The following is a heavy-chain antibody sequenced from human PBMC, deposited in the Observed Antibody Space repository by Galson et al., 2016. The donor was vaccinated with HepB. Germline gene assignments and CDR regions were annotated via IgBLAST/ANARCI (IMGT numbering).Heavy chain of an antibody. CDR3: ARVGRVGFWGCFYVPPFDF. V-gene: IGHV4-31*03. D-gene: IGHD3-16*01. CDR1: GGSISSGDYY. J-gene: IGHJ4*02. Sequence: TLSLTCTVSGGSISSGDYYWSWIRQHPGKGLEWIGYISYSGSTYYNPSLKSRVTISVDTSKNQFSLKLSSVTAADTAVYDCARVGRVGFWGCFYVPPFDFWGQGTLVSVSS. CDR2: ISYSGST.